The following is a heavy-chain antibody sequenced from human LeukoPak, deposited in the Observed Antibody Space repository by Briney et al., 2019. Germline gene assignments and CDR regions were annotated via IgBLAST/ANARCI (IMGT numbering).Heavy chain of an antibody. CDR3: ARLSGWYEAGY. Sequence: ASETLSLTCTVSGGSISSSRYYWGWIRQPPGKGLEWIGSIYYSGSTYYNPSLKSRLTISVDTSKNHFPLKLSSVTAADTAVYHCARLSGWYEAGYWGQGTLVTVSS. D-gene: IGHD6-19*01. J-gene: IGHJ4*02. CDR1: GGSISSSRYY. CDR2: IYYSGST. V-gene: IGHV4-39*02.